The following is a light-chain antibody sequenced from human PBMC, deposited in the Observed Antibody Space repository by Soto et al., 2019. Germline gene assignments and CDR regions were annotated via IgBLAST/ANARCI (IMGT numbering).Light chain of an antibody. V-gene: IGLV2-23*01. CDR2: EAN. Sequence: QSALTQPASVSGSPGQSITISCTGTSSDVGSYNLVSWYQQHPGKAPKLMISEANKRPSGVSNRFSASKSGNTASLTISGLQAEDEADYFCCSYASGSTYVFGTGTKVTVL. CDR3: CSYASGSTYV. CDR1: SSDVGSYNL. J-gene: IGLJ1*01.